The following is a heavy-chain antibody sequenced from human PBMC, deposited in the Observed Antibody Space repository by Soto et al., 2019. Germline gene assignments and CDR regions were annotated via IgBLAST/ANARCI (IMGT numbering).Heavy chain of an antibody. CDR1: GGSFSGYY. Sequence: QVQLQQWGAGLLKPSETLSLTCAVYGGSFSGYYWSWIRQPPGKGLEWIGEIKHRGSTNYNPSLESRVTISVDTSKNQFSLKLSSVTAADTAVYYCARLYGSRGPFDYWGQGTLVTVSS. J-gene: IGHJ4*02. D-gene: IGHD6-13*01. V-gene: IGHV4-34*01. CDR3: ARLYGSRGPFDY. CDR2: IKHRGST.